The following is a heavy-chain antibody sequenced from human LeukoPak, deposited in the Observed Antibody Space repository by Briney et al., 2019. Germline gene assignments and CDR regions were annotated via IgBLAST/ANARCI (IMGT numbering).Heavy chain of an antibody. CDR1: GGSISSYY. J-gene: IGHJ5*02. CDR2: IYYSGST. CDR3: ARASSGWYNWFNP. D-gene: IGHD6-19*01. V-gene: IGHV4-59*01. Sequence: SETLSLTCTVSGGSISSYYWSWIRQSPGKGLEWIGYIYYSGSTNFNPSLKSRVTISVDTSKNQFSLKLSSVTAADTAVYYCARASSGWYNWFNPWGQGTLVTVSS.